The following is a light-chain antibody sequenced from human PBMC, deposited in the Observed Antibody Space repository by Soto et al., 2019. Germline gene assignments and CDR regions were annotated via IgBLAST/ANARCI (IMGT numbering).Light chain of an antibody. CDR2: EVI. V-gene: IGLV2-14*03. Sequence: QSALTQPASVSGSPGQSISISCTGTNTDVGGYHYVSWYQQHPGKAPKLVIYEVINRPSTVSARFSGSKRANTASLTISGLQPEDEADYYCRLYARGGTHMFGGGTKLTVL. CDR3: RLYARGGTHM. CDR1: NTDVGGYHY. J-gene: IGLJ3*02.